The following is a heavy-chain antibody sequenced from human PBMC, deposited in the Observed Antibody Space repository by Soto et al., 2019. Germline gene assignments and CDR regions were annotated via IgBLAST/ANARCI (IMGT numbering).Heavy chain of an antibody. CDR2: MSYTGRT. CDR1: GGSLSGVY. J-gene: IGHJ4*02. V-gene: IGHV4-59*01. CDR3: AIMDSSVYYRINY. Sequence: QVQLQESGPGLVKPSETLSLTYTVSGGSLSGVYWSWLRQPPGKGLEWLGYMSYTGRTDYNPSLKSRVTISVATSKIQFFLMLTSVTAADTAVYYCAIMDSSVYYRINYWGQGTLVTVSS. D-gene: IGHD3-22*01.